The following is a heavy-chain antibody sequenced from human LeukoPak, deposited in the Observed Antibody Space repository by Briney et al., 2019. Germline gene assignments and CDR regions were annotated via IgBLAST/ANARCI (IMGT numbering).Heavy chain of an antibody. Sequence: ASVKVSCKASGYTFTGYYMHWVRQAPGQGLEWMGWINPNSGGTNYAQKFQGRVTMTRDTSISTAYMELSRLRSDDTAVYYCARARSSRITMVRGVIPPDYWGRGTLVTVSS. J-gene: IGHJ4*02. D-gene: IGHD3-10*01. CDR1: GYTFTGYY. CDR3: ARARSSRITMVRGVIPPDY. V-gene: IGHV1-2*02. CDR2: INPNSGGT.